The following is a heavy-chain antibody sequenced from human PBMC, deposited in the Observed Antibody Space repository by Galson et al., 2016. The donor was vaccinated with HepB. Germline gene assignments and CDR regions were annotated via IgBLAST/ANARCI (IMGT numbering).Heavy chain of an antibody. J-gene: IGHJ4*02. CDR3: ARDRRGGSGSDWSHDYFDY. CDR1: GGSLSDYY. V-gene: IGHV4-34*10. D-gene: IGHD6-19*01. Sequence: LSLTCAVYGGSLSDYYWIWIRQTPEKGLEWIGEIDQSGFTTYKSSLKSRLTLSVDTSKKQVSLRLTSVTAADTAVYYCARDRRGGSGSDWSHDYFDYWGQGTLVTVSS. CDR2: IDQSGFT.